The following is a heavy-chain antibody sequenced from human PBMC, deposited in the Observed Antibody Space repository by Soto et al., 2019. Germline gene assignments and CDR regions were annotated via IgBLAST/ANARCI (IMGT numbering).Heavy chain of an antibody. CDR2: IIPIFGTA. V-gene: IGHV1-69*13. Sequence: SVKVSCKASGGTFSSYAISWVRQAPGQGLEWMGGIIPIFGTANYAQKFQGRVTITADESTSTAYMELSSLRSEDTAAYYCARNGHGSGFSSYYYYGMDVWGQGTTVTVS. J-gene: IGHJ6*02. CDR1: GGTFSSYA. D-gene: IGHD3-10*01. CDR3: ARNGHGSGFSSYYYYGMDV.